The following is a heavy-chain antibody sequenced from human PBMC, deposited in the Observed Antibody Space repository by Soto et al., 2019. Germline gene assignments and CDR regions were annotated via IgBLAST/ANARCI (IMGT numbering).Heavy chain of an antibody. D-gene: IGHD2-15*01. J-gene: IGHJ4*02. CDR3: ARSPMVAATSIDY. CDR1: GYTFTGYY. V-gene: IGHV1-2*04. Sequence: ASVKVSCKASGYTFTGYYMHWVRQAPGQGLEWMGWINPNSGGTNYAQKFQGWVTMTRGTSISTAYMELSRLRSDDTAVYYCARSPMVAATSIDYWGQGTLVTVS. CDR2: INPNSGGT.